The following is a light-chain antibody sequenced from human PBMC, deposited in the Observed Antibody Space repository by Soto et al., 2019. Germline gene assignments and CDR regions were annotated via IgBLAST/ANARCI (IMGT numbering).Light chain of an antibody. Sequence: QSALTQPASVSGSPGQLITISCTGTSSDVGSYNLVSWYQQHPGKAPKLMIYEGSKRPSGVSNRFSGSKSGNTASLTISGLQAEDEADYYCCSYADGSTYVVFGGGTKLTVL. CDR2: EGS. CDR1: SSDVGSYNL. V-gene: IGLV2-23*01. CDR3: CSYADGSTYVV. J-gene: IGLJ2*01.